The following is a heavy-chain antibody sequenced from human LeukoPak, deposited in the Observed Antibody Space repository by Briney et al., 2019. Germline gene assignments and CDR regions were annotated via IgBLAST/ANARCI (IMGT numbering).Heavy chain of an antibody. CDR3: AKFLAVIAARDSLYFQH. CDR2: ISDSGGTT. CDR1: GLTVNNNY. J-gene: IGHJ1*01. D-gene: IGHD6-6*01. V-gene: IGHV3-23*01. Sequence: GGSLRLSCAASGLTVNNNYMNWVRQAPGKGLEWVSAISDSGGTTYYADSVKGRFTISRDNSKNTLYLQMSSLRAEDTAVYYCAKFLAVIAARDSLYFQHWGQGTLVTVSS.